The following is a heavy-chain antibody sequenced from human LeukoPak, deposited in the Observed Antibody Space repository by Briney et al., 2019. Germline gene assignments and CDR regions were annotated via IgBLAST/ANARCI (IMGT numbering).Heavy chain of an antibody. CDR2: IYYSGST. D-gene: IGHD6-19*01. CDR3: AGRQQWPFDY. Sequence: PSETLSLTCTVSGGSISSYYWSWIRQPPGKGLEWIGYIYYSGSTNYNPSLKSRVTISVGTSKNQFSLKLSSVTAADTAVYYCAGRQQWPFDYWGQGTLVTVSS. J-gene: IGHJ4*02. CDR1: GGSISSYY. V-gene: IGHV4-59*01.